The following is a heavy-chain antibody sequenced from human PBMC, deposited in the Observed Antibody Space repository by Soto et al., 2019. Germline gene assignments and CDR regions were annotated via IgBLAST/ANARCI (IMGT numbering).Heavy chain of an antibody. J-gene: IGHJ3*02. V-gene: IGHV3-48*03. CDR2: ISSSGSTI. CDR3: AREDDYDILTGYDAFDI. CDR1: GFTFSSYE. D-gene: IGHD3-9*01. Sequence: XGSLRLSCAASGFTFSSYEMNWVRQAPGKGLAWVSYISSSGSTIYYADSVKGRFTISRDNAKNSLYLQMNSLRAEDTAVYYCAREDDYDILTGYDAFDIWGQGTMVTVSS.